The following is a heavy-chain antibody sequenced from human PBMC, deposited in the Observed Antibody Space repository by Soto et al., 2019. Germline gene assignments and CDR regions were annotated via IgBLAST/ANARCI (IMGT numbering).Heavy chain of an antibody. CDR1: GYAFTTYG. J-gene: IGHJ4*02. V-gene: IGHV1-18*01. CDR2: ISAHNGNT. Sequence: QVHLVQSGAEVKKPGASVKVSCKGSGYAFTTYGITWVRQAPGQGLECMGWISAHNGNTNYAQKLQGRVTVTRDTSTSTAYMELRSLRSDDTAVYYCARGRYGDYWSQGALVTVSS. D-gene: IGHD1-1*01. CDR3: ARGRYGDY.